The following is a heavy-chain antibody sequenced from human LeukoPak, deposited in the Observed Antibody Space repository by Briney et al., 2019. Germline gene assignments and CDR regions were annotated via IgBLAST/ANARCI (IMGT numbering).Heavy chain of an antibody. J-gene: IGHJ4*02. D-gene: IGHD3-22*01. Sequence: GGSLRLSCAVSGFTFSNYAMHWVRQAPGKGLGWVAVIFYDGTIKYYADSVKGRFTISRDNSKNTLFLQMNSLRAEDTAVYYCARDPRGPTGYDSSGRDSFDYWGQGTLVTVSS. CDR2: IFYDGTIK. CDR3: ARDPRGPTGYDSSGRDSFDY. V-gene: IGHV3-30*04. CDR1: GFTFSNYA.